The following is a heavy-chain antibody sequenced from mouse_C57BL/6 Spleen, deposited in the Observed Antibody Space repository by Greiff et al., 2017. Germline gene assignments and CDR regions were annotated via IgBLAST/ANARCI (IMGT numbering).Heavy chain of an antibody. CDR3: ARSNWDRVFAY. CDR2: IYPGNGDT. J-gene: IGHJ3*01. CDR1: GYTFTSYN. V-gene: IGHV1-12*01. D-gene: IGHD4-1*01. Sequence: QVQLQQSGAELVRPGASVKMSCKASGYTFTSYNMHWVKQKPRQGLEWIGAIYPGNGDTSYNQKFKGKATLTVDKSSSTAYMQLSSLTSEDSAVYFCARSNWDRVFAYWGQGTLVTVSA.